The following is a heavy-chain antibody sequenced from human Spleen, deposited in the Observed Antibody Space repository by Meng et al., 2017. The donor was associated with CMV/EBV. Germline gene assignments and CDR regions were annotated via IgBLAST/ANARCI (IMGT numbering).Heavy chain of an antibody. CDR2: IYTSGST. Sequence: VQVLEGGQGLVKRSETLSLPCLVIGGSISRYNWSWIRQPAGKGLEWIGRIYTSGSTNYNPSLKSRVTMSVDTSKNQFSLKLSSVTAADTAVYYCARETAAVSYNWFDPWGQGTLVTVSS. CDR1: GGSISRYN. J-gene: IGHJ5*02. D-gene: IGHD6-13*01. V-gene: IGHV4-4*07. CDR3: ARETAAVSYNWFDP.